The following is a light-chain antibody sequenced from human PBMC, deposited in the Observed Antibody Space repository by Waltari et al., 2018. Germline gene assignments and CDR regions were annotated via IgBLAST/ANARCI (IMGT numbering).Light chain of an antibody. J-gene: IGKJ1*01. V-gene: IGKV3-15*01. CDR3: QQYNKWPLT. CDR1: QSVGGN. CDR2: AAC. Sequence: EIVMTQSPDTLSVSAGERVALSCRASQSVGGNLAWYQQKPGQAPRLLIYAACTRATAIPASFSGGGSGTEFTLTISSLQSEDFAVYYCQQYNKWPLTFGQGTKVEIK.